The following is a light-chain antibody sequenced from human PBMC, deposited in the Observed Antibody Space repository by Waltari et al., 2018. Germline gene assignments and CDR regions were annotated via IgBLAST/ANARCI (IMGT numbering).Light chain of an antibody. CDR3: QQYNNWPRT. J-gene: IGKJ2*01. V-gene: IGKV3-15*01. CDR2: GAS. Sequence: EIVMTQSPATLSVSPGERATLSCRASQSVRSNLAWYQQKPGQAPSLLFYGASTRANGVPARFIAGGYGTEFTLTISSLQSGDFAVYYCQQYNNWPRTFGQGTKLEI. CDR1: QSVRSN.